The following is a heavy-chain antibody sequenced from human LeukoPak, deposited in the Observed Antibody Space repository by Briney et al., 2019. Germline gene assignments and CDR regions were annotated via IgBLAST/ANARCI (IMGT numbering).Heavy chain of an antibody. CDR3: AIFLSSPRQWFGEFLDY. J-gene: IGHJ4*02. CDR1: GYTFTSYG. V-gene: IGHV1-18*01. Sequence: GSVKVSCKASGYTFTSYGISWVRQAPGQGLEWMGWISAYNGNTNYAQKFQGRVTMTRDTSTSTVYMELSSLRSEDTAVYYCAIFLSSPRQWFGEFLDYWGQGTLVTVSS. CDR2: ISAYNGNT. D-gene: IGHD3-10*01.